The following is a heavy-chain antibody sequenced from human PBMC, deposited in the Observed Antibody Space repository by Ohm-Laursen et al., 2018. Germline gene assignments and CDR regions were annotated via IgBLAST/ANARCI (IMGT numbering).Heavy chain of an antibody. Sequence: GSLRLSCAASGFTFSSYGMSWVRQAPGKGLEWVSTISGSGGSTYYADSVKDRFTISRDSSKNTLYLQMNSLRAEDTAVYYCAKVIPPPVNSGWYDHWGQGTLVTVSS. CDR3: AKVIPPPVNSGWYDH. CDR2: ISGSGGST. D-gene: IGHD6-19*01. J-gene: IGHJ5*02. CDR1: GFTFSSYG. V-gene: IGHV3-23*01.